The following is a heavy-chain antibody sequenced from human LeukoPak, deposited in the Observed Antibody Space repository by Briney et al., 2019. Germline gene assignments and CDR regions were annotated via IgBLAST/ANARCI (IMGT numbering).Heavy chain of an antibody. CDR1: GFTFSSYA. V-gene: IGHV3-30-3*01. J-gene: IGHJ3*01. CDR3: ARGGQDYYDSSGYYLV. D-gene: IGHD3-22*01. CDR2: ISYDESDK. Sequence: GRSLRLSCAASGFTFSSYAMHWVRQAPGKGLEWVAVISYDESDKYYADSVKGRFTVSRDNSKNMLYLQMNSLRAEDTAVYYCARGGQDYYDSSGYYLVWGQATMVTVSS.